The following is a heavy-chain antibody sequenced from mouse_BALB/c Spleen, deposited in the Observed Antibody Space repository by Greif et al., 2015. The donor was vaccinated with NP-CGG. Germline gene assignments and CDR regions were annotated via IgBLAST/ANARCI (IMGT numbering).Heavy chain of an antibody. V-gene: IGHV2-5*01. CDR2: IWRGGST. CDR3: AKRGGYGNYAPFAY. D-gene: IGHD2-1*01. Sequence: QVQLQQPGPGLVQPSQSLSITCTVSGFSLTSYGVHWVRQSPGKGLEWLGVIWRGGSTDYNAAFMSRLSITKDNSKSQVFFKMNSLQADDTAIYYCAKRGGYGNYAPFAYWGQGTLVTVSA. J-gene: IGHJ3*01. CDR1: GFSLTSYG.